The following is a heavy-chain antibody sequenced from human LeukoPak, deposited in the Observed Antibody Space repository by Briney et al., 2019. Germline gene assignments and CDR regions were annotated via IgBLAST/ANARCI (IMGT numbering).Heavy chain of an antibody. D-gene: IGHD3-22*01. CDR3: ARHPYYDSSGYYVY. Sequence: GGSLRLSCAASGFSFSSFAMSWVRQAPGKGLEWVSSITWYSANTNYADSFKGRVTITTDTSTNTAYMELRSLRSDDTAVYYCARHPYYDSSGYYVYWGQGTLVTVSS. CDR1: GFSFSSFA. CDR2: ITWYSANT. J-gene: IGHJ4*02. V-gene: IGHV3-23*01.